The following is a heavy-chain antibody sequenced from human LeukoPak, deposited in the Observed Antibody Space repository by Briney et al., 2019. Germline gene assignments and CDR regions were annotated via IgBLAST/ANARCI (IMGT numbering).Heavy chain of an antibody. D-gene: IGHD1-26*01. CDR2: ISYSGST. Sequence: SETLSLTCTVSGGSITSTNSYWGWIRQPPGKGLEWIGTISYSGSTYYNASLKSRVTISVDRSKNQFSLKLSSVTAADTAVYYCARLGSIVSGYYGMDVWGQGTTVTVSS. CDR1: GGSITSTNSY. V-gene: IGHV4-39*01. CDR3: ARLGSIVSGYYGMDV. J-gene: IGHJ6*02.